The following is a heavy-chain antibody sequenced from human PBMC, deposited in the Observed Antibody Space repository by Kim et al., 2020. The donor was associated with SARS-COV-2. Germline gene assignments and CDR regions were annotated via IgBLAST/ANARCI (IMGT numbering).Heavy chain of an antibody. CDR2: ITHSGNS. J-gene: IGHJ4*02. V-gene: IGHV4-34*01. Sequence: SETLSLTCAVYGDSFSKYYWSWVRQTPEKGLEWIGEITHSGNSNYNPSLKSRVTMSVDKSTSQFSLKLTSVTVADTAVYYCGSRPRSRVAADVRDFWGQGTLVTVSS. CDR1: GDSFSKYY. CDR3: GSRPRSRVAADVRDF. D-gene: IGHD2-15*01.